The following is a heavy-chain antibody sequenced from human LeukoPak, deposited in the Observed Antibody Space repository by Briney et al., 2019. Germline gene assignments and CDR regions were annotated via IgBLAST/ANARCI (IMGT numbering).Heavy chain of an antibody. CDR1: GFTFSSYG. D-gene: IGHD3-10*01. CDR2: LSGSGSST. J-gene: IGHJ4*02. Sequence: PGGSLRLSCAASGFTFSSYGMHWVRQAPGKGLEWVSALSGSGSSTYYADSVKGRFTISRDNSKKMVYLQMNSLRGEDTALYYCAKDGWFGESPYYFDYWGQGTLVTVSS. CDR3: AKDGWFGESPYYFDY. V-gene: IGHV3-23*01.